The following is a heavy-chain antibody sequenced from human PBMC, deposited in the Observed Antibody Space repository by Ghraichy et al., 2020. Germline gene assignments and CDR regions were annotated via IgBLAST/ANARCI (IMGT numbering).Heavy chain of an antibody. D-gene: IGHD3-9*01. CDR2: IKQDGSEK. J-gene: IGHJ4*02. CDR1: GFTFSSYW. Sequence: GSLRLSCAASGFTFSSYWMSWVRQAPGKGLEWVANIKQDGSEKYYVDSVKGRFTISRDNAKNSLYLQMNSLRAEDTAVYYCASVLAAYYPFDYWGQGTLVTVSS. CDR3: ASVLAAYYPFDY. V-gene: IGHV3-7*01.